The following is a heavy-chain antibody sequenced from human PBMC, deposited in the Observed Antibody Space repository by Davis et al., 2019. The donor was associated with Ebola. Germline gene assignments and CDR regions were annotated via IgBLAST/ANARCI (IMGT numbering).Heavy chain of an antibody. Sequence: PGGSLRLSCAASGFIFSSYWMHWVRQAPGKGLVWVSRINSDGTSTNYADSVKGRFTISRDNAKSTLYLQMNNLRAEDTAVYYCARVFAGYSSSWNEFGYWGQGTLVTVSS. D-gene: IGHD6-13*01. V-gene: IGHV3-74*01. J-gene: IGHJ4*02. CDR1: GFIFSSYW. CDR2: INSDGTST. CDR3: ARVFAGYSSSWNEFGY.